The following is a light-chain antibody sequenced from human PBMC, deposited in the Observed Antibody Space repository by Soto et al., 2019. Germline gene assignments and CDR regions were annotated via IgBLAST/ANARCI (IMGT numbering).Light chain of an antibody. CDR3: QQRSNWPRT. J-gene: IGKJ1*01. CDR2: DAS. Sequence: EIVLTQSPATLSLSPGERATLSCRASQSVSSYLAWYQQKPGQAPRLLIYDASNRATGIPARFSGSGSGTAFTLTISSLETDDFEVYYCQQRSNWPRTFGQGTKVEIK. V-gene: IGKV3-11*01. CDR1: QSVSSY.